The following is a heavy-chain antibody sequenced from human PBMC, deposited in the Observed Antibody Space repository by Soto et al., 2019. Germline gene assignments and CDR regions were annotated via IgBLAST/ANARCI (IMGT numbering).Heavy chain of an antibody. CDR1: GGSISSGDYY. Sequence: QVQLQESGPGLVKPSQTLSLTCTVSGGSISSGDYYWSWIRQPPGKGLEWIGYIYYSGSTYYNPSLKSRVTXXVXTXXNQFALKLSSVTAADTAVYYCARDYGSGSYWYFDLWGRGTLVTVSS. J-gene: IGHJ2*01. CDR2: IYYSGST. D-gene: IGHD3-10*01. CDR3: ARDYGSGSYWYFDL. V-gene: IGHV4-30-4*01.